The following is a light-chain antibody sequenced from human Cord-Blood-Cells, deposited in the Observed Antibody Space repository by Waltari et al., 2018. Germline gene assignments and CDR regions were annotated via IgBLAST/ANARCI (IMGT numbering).Light chain of an antibody. CDR3: QVWDSSTV. V-gene: IGLV3-9*01. J-gene: IGLJ1*01. CDR2: RDS. Sequence: SYELTQPLSVYVALGQTARITCGGNNIGSKNVHWYQQKPGQAPVLVIYRDSNRPSGIPERFSGSNSGNTATLTISRAQAGDEADYYCQVWDSSTVFGTGTKVTVL. CDR1: NIGSKN.